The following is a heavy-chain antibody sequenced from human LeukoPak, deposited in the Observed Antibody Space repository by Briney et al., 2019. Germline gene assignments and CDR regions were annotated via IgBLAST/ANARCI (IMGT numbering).Heavy chain of an antibody. CDR1: GFTFSSYG. D-gene: IGHD6-19*01. J-gene: IGHJ4*02. V-gene: IGHV3-23*01. CDR2: ISSSGGST. CDR3: ARSRYSSGWYRMGY. Sequence: GGSLRLSCAASGFTFSSYGMSWVRQAPGKGLEWVSDISSSGGSTNYANSVKGRFTISRDNFKYTLYLQMNSLRAEDTALYYCARSRYSSGWYRMGYWGQGTLVTVSS.